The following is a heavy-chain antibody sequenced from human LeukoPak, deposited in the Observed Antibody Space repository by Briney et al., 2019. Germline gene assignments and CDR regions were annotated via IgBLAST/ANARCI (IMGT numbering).Heavy chain of an antibody. CDR1: GDSVSNYTTA. CDR2: TYYRSKWYN. J-gene: IGHJ4*02. Sequence: SQTLSLTCAISGDSVSNYTTAWNWIRQSPSRGLEWLGRTYYRSKWYNEYAVSVKSRITIDPDTSKNQFSLQLSSVTPEDTAVYYCARGYYCDSWGQGTLVTVSS. V-gene: IGHV6-1*01. CDR3: ARGYYCDS.